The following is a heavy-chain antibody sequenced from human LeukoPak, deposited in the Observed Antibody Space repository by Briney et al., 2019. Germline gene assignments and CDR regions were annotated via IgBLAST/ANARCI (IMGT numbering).Heavy chain of an antibody. CDR1: GGSINDNSYY. Sequence: SETLPLTCTVSGGSINDNSYYWGWIRQPPGKGLEWIGSIYYSGSTYYNPSLKSRVTISIDTSQNLFSLNLRSVTAADTAVYYCARQGYSSTWYKYYWGQGTLVTVSS. CDR3: ARQGYSSTWYKYY. D-gene: IGHD6-13*01. CDR2: IYYSGST. J-gene: IGHJ4*02. V-gene: IGHV4-39*01.